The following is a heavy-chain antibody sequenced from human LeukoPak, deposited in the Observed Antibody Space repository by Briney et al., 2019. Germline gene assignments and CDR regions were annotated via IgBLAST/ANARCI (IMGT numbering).Heavy chain of an antibody. J-gene: IGHJ5*02. D-gene: IGHD2-2*02. V-gene: IGHV4-31*03. CDR3: ARYCSSTNCYKGGFDP. CDR2: IYYSGST. Sequence: SETLSLTCTVSGGSISSGGYYWSWIRQHPGMGLEWIGYIYYSGSTYSNPSLKSRVTISVDTSKNQFSLNLSSVTAPDTAVYYCARYCSSTNCYKGGFDPWGQGTLVTVSS. CDR1: GGSISSGGYY.